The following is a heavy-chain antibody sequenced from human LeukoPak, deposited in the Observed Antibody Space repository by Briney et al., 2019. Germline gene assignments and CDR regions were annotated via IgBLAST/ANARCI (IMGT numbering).Heavy chain of an antibody. V-gene: IGHV4-30-4*07. CDR3: ARGRTAMSYFDY. CDR1: GGSISSGGYS. J-gene: IGHJ4*02. D-gene: IGHD5-18*01. CDR2: IYYSGST. Sequence: ASQTLSLTCAVSGGSISSGGYSWSWIRQPPGKGLEWIGYIYYSGSTYYNPSLKSRVTISVDTSKNQFSLKLSSVTAADTAVYYCARGRTAMSYFDYWGRGTLVTVSS.